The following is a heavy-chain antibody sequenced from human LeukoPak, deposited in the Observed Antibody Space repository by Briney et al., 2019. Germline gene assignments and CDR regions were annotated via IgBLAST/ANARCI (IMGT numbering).Heavy chain of an antibody. CDR1: GFTFSSYA. D-gene: IGHD3-9*01. CDR2: ISGSGGST. V-gene: IGHV3-23*01. CDR3: AKGGGYFDWSDAFDI. Sequence: PGGSLRLSCAASGFTFSSYAMSWVRQAPGKWLEWVSAISGSGGSTYYADSVKGRFTISRDNSKNTLYLQMNSLRAEDTAVYYRAKGGGYFDWSDAFDIWGQGTMVTVSS. J-gene: IGHJ3*02.